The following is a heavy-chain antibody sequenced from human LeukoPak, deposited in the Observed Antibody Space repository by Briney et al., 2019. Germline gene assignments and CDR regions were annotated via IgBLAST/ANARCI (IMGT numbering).Heavy chain of an antibody. CDR2: IYYSGST. Sequence: SETLSLTCTVSGGSISSSSYYWGWIRQPPGKGLEWIGSIYYSGSTYYNPSLKSRVTISVDTSKNQFSLKLSSVTAADTAVYYCARPQETITGTTSSCWFDPWGQGTLVTVSS. CDR3: ARPQETITGTTSSCWFDP. D-gene: IGHD1-7*01. CDR1: GGSISSSSYY. J-gene: IGHJ5*02. V-gene: IGHV4-39*01.